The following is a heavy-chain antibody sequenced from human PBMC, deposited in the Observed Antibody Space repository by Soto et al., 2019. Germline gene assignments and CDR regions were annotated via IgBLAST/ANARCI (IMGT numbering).Heavy chain of an antibody. CDR3: ARDAYCGGDCYLPRFDP. V-gene: IGHV1-69*01. CDR2: IIPIFGTA. D-gene: IGHD2-21*02. CDR1: GGTFSSYA. J-gene: IGHJ5*02. Sequence: QVQLVQSGAEVKKPGSSVKVSCKASGGTFSSYAISWVRQAPGQGLEWMGGIIPIFGTANYAQKFQGRVTLTADESTSTAYMELSSLRSEDTAVYYCARDAYCGGDCYLPRFDPWGQGTLVTVYS.